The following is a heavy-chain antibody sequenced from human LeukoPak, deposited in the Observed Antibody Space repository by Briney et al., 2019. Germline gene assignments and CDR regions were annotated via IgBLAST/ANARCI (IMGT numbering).Heavy chain of an antibody. D-gene: IGHD6-13*01. CDR3: ARASLASVGTRF. Sequence: ASVKVSCKASGYTFSDYRIHWVRQAPGRGLEWVGWINPKSGDTNYAQKFQGRVILTRDTSITTSYMEVIGLTSDDTAVYYCARASLASVGTRFWGQGTLVTVSS. CDR1: GYTFSDYR. V-gene: IGHV1-2*02. J-gene: IGHJ4*02. CDR2: INPKSGDT.